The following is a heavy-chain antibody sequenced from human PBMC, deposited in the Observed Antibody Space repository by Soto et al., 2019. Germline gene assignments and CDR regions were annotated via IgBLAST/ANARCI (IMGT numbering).Heavy chain of an antibody. CDR3: ARVGQQLVRGWFDP. CDR2: INHSGST. V-gene: IGHV4-34*01. D-gene: IGHD6-13*01. J-gene: IGHJ5*02. CDR1: GGSFSGYY. Sequence: PSETLSLTCAVYGGSFSGYYWSWIRQPPGKGLEWIGEINHSGSTNYNPSLKGRVTISVDTSKNQFSLKLSSVTAADTAVYYCARVGQQLVRGWFDPWGQGTLVTVSS.